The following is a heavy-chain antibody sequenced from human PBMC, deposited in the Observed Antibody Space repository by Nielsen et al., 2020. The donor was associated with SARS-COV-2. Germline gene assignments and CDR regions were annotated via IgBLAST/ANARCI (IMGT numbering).Heavy chain of an antibody. V-gene: IGHV3-21*01. CDR2: ISSSSSYI. J-gene: IGHJ6*02. D-gene: IGHD6-19*01. CDR1: GFTFSSYS. CDR3: ARAGGGWLVMGFLSYYYYGMDV. Sequence: GESLKISCAASGFTFSSYSMNWVRQAPGKGLEWVSSISSSSSYIYYADSVKGRFTISRDNAKSSLYLQLTSLRAEDTAVYYCARAGGGWLVMGFLSYYYYGMDVWGQGTTVTVSS.